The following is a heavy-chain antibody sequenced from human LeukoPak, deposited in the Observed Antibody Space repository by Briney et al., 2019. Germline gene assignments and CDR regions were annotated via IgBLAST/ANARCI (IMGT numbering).Heavy chain of an antibody. CDR2: INPNSGGT. D-gene: IGHD6-19*01. CDR1: GYTFTGYY. CDR3: ARVITSGLYYFDY. V-gene: IGHV1-2*02. Sequence: ASVKVSCKASGYTFTGYYMHWVRQAPGQGLEWMGWINPNSGGTNYAQKFQGRVTMTRDTSISTAYMELSRLRSDDTAVYYCARVITSGLYYFDYWGQGTLVTVSS. J-gene: IGHJ4*02.